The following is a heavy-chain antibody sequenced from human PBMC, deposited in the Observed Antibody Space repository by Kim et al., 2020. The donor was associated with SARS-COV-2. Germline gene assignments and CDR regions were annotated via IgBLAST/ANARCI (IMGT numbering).Heavy chain of an antibody. D-gene: IGHD6-25*01. CDR1: VGTFSSYA. V-gene: IGHV1-69*13. CDR2: IIPIFGTA. CDR3: VRVLNNSGLYFRADAFDF. J-gene: IGHJ3*01. Sequence: SVKVSCKASVGTFSSYAISWVRQAPGQGLEWMGGIIPIFGTANYAQKFQGRVTLTADESTSTAYMELSSLRSEGTAVYYFVRVLNNSGLYFRADAFDFW.